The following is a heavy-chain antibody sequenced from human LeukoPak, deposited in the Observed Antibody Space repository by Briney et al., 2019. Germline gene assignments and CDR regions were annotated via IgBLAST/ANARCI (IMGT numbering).Heavy chain of an antibody. Sequence: SKTLSLPCGVSGGSISGTNWWSWVRQPPGQGLEWIGEISLAGQTNYNPSLNGRVTMSLDKSSNQLSLHLTSVTAADTATYFCSRESGPFCPFGYWGQGTLVIVSS. CDR2: ISLAGQT. CDR3: SRESGPFCPFGY. CDR1: GGSISGTNW. D-gene: IGHD1-26*01. J-gene: IGHJ4*02. V-gene: IGHV4/OR15-8*02.